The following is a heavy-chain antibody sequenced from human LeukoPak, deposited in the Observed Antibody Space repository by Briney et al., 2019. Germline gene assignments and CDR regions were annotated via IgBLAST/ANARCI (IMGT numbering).Heavy chain of an antibody. D-gene: IGHD3-22*01. CDR3: ASFYYDSSGYIDY. V-gene: IGHV4-61*02. Sequence: PSQTLSLTCTVSGGSISSGSYYWSWIRQPAGKGREWIGRIYTSGSTNYNLYLKSRVTISVDTSKNQFSLKLSSVTAADTAVYYCASFYYDSSGYIDYWGQGTLVTVSS. CDR1: GGSISSGSYY. CDR2: IYTSGST. J-gene: IGHJ4*02.